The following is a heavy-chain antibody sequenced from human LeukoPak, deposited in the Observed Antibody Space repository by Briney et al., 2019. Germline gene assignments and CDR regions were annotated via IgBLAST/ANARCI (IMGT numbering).Heavy chain of an antibody. Sequence: GGSLRLSCAASGFTFITYDLDWVRQAPGTGLEWLAFIRYDGSYQYYADSVNGRFTISRDNSKNTLYLQMNSQTAKDTAVYYCATPKADYYPFDYWGQGTLLTVSS. V-gene: IGHV3-30*02. CDR2: IRYDGSYQ. CDR3: ATPKADYYPFDY. D-gene: IGHD3-22*01. CDR1: GFTFITYD. J-gene: IGHJ4*02.